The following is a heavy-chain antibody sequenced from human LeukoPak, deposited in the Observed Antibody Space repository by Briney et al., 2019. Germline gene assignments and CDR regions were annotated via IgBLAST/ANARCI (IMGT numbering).Heavy chain of an antibody. J-gene: IGHJ5*02. D-gene: IGHD1-14*01. CDR1: GFTFITYT. V-gene: IGHV3-23*01. CDR3: AKDFGRNLGGPGS. CDR2: ISGHGGP. Sequence: GGSLRLSCAASGFTFITYTMAWVRQAPGGGLEWVSGISGHGGPYYADSVRGRFAISRDNSKSTLYLEMNSLRVEGTAVYYCAKDFGRNLGGPGSWGRGTLVIVSS.